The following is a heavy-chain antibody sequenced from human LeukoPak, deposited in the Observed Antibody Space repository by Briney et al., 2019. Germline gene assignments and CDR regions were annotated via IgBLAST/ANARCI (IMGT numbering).Heavy chain of an antibody. D-gene: IGHD4-23*01. CDR1: GFTFSSYV. CDR3: ARGRPHGNDY. Sequence: GGSLRLSCAASGFTFSSYVISWVRQAPGKGLEWISSIGGSGSGGKTYYADSVKGRFTISRDNSKNTLYLQMKSLRVEDTAVYYCARGRPHGNDYWGQGTLVTVSS. V-gene: IGHV3-23*01. J-gene: IGHJ4*02. CDR2: IGGSGSGGKT.